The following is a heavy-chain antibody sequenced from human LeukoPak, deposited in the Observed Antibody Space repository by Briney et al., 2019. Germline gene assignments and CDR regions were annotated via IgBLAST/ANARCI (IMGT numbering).Heavy chain of an antibody. CDR3: ARDGSVLVVVPAAIPNDY. J-gene: IGHJ4*02. CDR2: ISAYNGNT. D-gene: IGHD2-2*02. V-gene: IGHV1-18*01. CDR1: GYTFTSYG. Sequence: ASVKVSCKASGYTFTSYGISWVRQAPGLGLEWMGWISAYNGNTNYAQKLQGRVTMTTDTSTSTAYMELRSLRSDDTAVYYCARDGSVLVVVPAAIPNDYWGQGTLVTVSS.